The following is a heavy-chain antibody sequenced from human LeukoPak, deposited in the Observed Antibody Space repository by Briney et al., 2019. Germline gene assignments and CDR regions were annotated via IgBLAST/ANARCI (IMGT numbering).Heavy chain of an antibody. Sequence: SETLSLICTVSGGSISSSSYYWGWLRQPPGTGLEWIGSIYYSGSTYYNPSLKRRVPISVDTSKDQFSLKLSSVTAADTAVYYCARVAYYYDSSGYFWFDPWGQGTLVTVSS. CDR2: IYYSGST. D-gene: IGHD3-22*01. CDR1: GGSISSSSYY. J-gene: IGHJ5*02. CDR3: ARVAYYYDSSGYFWFDP. V-gene: IGHV4-39*07.